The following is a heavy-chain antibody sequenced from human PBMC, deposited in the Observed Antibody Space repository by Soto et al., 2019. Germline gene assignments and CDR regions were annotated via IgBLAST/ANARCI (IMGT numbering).Heavy chain of an antibody. V-gene: IGHV1-3*01. CDR2: INAGNGNT. D-gene: IGHD2-2*01. Sequence: QVQLVQSGAEVKKPGASVKVSCKASGYTFTSYAMHWVRQAPGQRLEWMGWINAGNGNTKYSQKFQGRVTITRDTCARTAFMELRSVRSEDTAVYYCARSRYCRSTSCYDNWFDPWGQGTLVTVSS. CDR3: ARSRYCRSTSCYDNWFDP. CDR1: GYTFTSYA. J-gene: IGHJ5*02.